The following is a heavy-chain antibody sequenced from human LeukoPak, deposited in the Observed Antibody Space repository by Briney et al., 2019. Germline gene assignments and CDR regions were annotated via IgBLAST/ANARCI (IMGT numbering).Heavy chain of an antibody. CDR2: MNPNSGNT. J-gene: IGHJ4*02. D-gene: IGHD2-2*01. V-gene: IGHV1-8*03. CDR1: GYTFTSYD. Sequence: GASVKVSCKASGYTFTSYDINWVQQATGQGLEWMGWMNPNSGNTGYAQKFQGRVTITRNTSISTAYMELSSLRSEDTAVYYCARCVSSTSCYLRYWGQGTLVTVSS. CDR3: ARCVSSTSCYLRY.